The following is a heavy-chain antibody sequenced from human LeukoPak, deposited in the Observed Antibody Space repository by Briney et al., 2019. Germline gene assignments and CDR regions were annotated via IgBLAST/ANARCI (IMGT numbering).Heavy chain of an antibody. J-gene: IGHJ6*03. D-gene: IGHD4-11*01. V-gene: IGHV3-30-3*01. CDR1: GFTFSSFA. CDR3: AREVHSSNYGGPYYYYYYMDV. Sequence: PGRSLRLSCAASGFTFSSFAMHWVRQAPGKGLEWVAVISYDGSNKYYADSVKGRFTISRDNSKNTLYLQMNSLRAEDTAVYYCAREVHSSNYGGPYYYYYYMDVWGKGTTVTVSS. CDR2: ISYDGSNK.